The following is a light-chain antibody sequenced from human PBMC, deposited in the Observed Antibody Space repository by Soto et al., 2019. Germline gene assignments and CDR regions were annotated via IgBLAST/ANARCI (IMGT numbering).Light chain of an antibody. CDR3: SSYTSSSLCV. CDR1: SSDVGGYNY. CDR2: DVS. V-gene: IGLV2-14*01. Sequence: QSALTQPASVSGSPGQSITISCTGTSSDVGGYNYVSWYQQHPGKAPKLMIYDVSNRPSGVSNRFSGSKSGNTASLTISGLQAEDEADYYCSSYTSSSLCVFGTGTKVNVL. J-gene: IGLJ1*01.